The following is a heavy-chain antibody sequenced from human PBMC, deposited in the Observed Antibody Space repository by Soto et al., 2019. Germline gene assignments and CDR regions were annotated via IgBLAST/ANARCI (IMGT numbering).Heavy chain of an antibody. V-gene: IGHV4-59*01. Sequence: PSETLSLTCSVSGDSISSYYWSWIRQPPGKGLEWIGYMYNTGSTIYNPSLKSRVTISVDTSKNQFSLKLNSVTAADTAVYYCARDLLFYCGAHRYHMEGRGPGPTVTLSS. CDR1: GDSISSYY. CDR3: ARDLLFYCGAHRYHMEG. CDR2: MYNTGST. J-gene: IGHJ6*02. D-gene: IGHD2-21*02.